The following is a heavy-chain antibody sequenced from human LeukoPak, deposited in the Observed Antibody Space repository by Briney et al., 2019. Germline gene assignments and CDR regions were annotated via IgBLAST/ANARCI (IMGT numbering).Heavy chain of an antibody. CDR3: ARDLYCSGGSCRDY. V-gene: IGHV4-59*01. CDR2: IYYSGST. D-gene: IGHD2-15*01. CDR1: GGSISSYY. Sequence: PSETLSLTCTVSGGSISSYYWSWIRQPPGKGREWIGYIYYSGSTNYNPSLKSRVTISVDTSKNQFSLKLSSVTAADTAVYYCARDLYCSGGSCRDYWGQGTLVTVSS. J-gene: IGHJ4*02.